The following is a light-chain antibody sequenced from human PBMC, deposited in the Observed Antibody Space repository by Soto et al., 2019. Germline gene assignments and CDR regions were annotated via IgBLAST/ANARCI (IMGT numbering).Light chain of an antibody. J-gene: IGKJ1*01. CDR1: QTISSW. CDR3: QQYYSYPQT. CDR2: KAS. V-gene: IGKV1-5*03. Sequence: DIQMTQSPATLSGSVGDRVTITCRASQTISSWLAWYQQKPGKAPKLPIYKASTLKSGVPSRFSGSGSGTEFTLTISCLQSEDFATYYCQQYYSYPQTFGQGTKVDIK.